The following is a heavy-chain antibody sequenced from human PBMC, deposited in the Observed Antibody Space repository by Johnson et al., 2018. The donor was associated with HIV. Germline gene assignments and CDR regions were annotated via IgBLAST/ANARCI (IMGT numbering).Heavy chain of an antibody. V-gene: IGHV3-30-3*01. CDR1: GFTFSSYA. D-gene: IGHD3-10*01. CDR3: ARTRHYYEAFDI. Sequence: VPLVESGGGVVQPGRSLRLSCAASGFTFSSYAMHWVRQAPGKGLEWVAVISYDGSNKYYADSVKGRFTISRDNSKNTLYLQMNSLRAEDTAVYYCARTRHYYEAFDIWGQGTMVTVSS. CDR2: ISYDGSNK. J-gene: IGHJ3*02.